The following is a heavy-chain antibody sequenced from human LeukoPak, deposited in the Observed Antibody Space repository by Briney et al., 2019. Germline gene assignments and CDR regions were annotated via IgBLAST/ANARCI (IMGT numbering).Heavy chain of an antibody. CDR3: ARDLSRFLEWLSGWFDP. CDR1: GYTFTSYY. V-gene: IGHV1-46*03. CDR2: INPSGGST. D-gene: IGHD3-3*01. J-gene: IGHJ5*02. Sequence: ASVKVSCKASGYTFTSYYMHWVRQAPGQGLERMGIINPSGGSTSYAQKCQGRVTMTRDTSTSTVYMELSSLRSEDTAVYYCARDLSRFLEWLSGWFDPWGQGTLVTVSS.